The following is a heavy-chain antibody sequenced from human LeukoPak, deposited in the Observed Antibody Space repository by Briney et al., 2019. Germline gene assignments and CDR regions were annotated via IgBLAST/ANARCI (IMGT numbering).Heavy chain of an antibody. CDR3: ARHRVTMVRGVIRAYYFDY. J-gene: IGHJ4*02. Sequence: GESLKISCKGSGYSFTSYWIGWVRQMPGKGLEWMGIIYPGDSGTRYSPSFQGQVTISADKSISTAYLQWSSLKASDTAMYYCARHRVTMVRGVIRAYYFDYWGQGTLVTVSS. CDR2: IYPGDSGT. CDR1: GYSFTSYW. D-gene: IGHD3-10*01. V-gene: IGHV5-51*01.